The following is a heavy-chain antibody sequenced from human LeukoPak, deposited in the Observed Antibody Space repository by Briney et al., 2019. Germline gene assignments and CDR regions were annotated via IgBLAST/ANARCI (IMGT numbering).Heavy chain of an antibody. Sequence: ASVKVSCKASGYTFTSYYMHWVRQAPGQGLEWMGIINPSGGSTSYAQKLQGRVTMTRDTSTSTVYMELSSLRSEDTAVYYCARGPRNYGSGSYYGYWGQGTLVTVSS. D-gene: IGHD3-10*01. CDR1: GYTFTSYY. CDR2: INPSGGST. V-gene: IGHV1-46*01. CDR3: ARGPRNYGSGSYYGY. J-gene: IGHJ4*02.